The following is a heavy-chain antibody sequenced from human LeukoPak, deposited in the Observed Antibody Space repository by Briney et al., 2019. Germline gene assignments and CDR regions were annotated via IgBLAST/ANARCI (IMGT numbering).Heavy chain of an antibody. CDR2: IYYSGST. V-gene: IGHV4-30-4*01. D-gene: IGHD6-13*01. CDR3: ARGSSNWSNAFDI. J-gene: IGHJ3*02. CDR1: GGSINSAGYY. Sequence: SETPSLTCNVSGGSINSAGYYWSWIRQPPGKDLEWIGYIYYSGSTYHSPSLKSRLTISLDTSKTQFSLKLSSVTAADTAVYYCARGSSNWSNAFDIWGQGTMVIVSS.